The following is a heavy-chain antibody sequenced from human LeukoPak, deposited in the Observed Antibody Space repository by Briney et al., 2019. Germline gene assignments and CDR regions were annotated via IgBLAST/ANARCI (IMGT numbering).Heavy chain of an antibody. CDR1: GGPISSYY. Sequence: SETLSLTCTVSGGPISSYYWSWIRQPPGKGLEGIGYIYYSGSTNFNPSLKSRVTISVDTSKNQFSLKLSSVTAAYTAVYYCARGSGYSSGWYSAFDIWGQGTMVTVSS. CDR3: ARGSGYSSGWYSAFDI. CDR2: IYYSGST. V-gene: IGHV4-59*01. D-gene: IGHD6-19*01. J-gene: IGHJ3*02.